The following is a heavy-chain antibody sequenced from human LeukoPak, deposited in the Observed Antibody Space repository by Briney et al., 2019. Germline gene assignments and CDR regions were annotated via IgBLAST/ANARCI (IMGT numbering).Heavy chain of an antibody. Sequence: GGSLRLSCAASRFTFSSYAMSWVRQAPGKGLEWVSAISGSGGSTYYADSVKGRFTISRDNSKNTLYLQMNSLRAEDTAVYYCAKRKFGRGSTNNWFDPWGQGTLVTVSS. CDR3: AKRKFGRGSTNNWFDP. V-gene: IGHV3-23*01. CDR1: RFTFSSYA. D-gene: IGHD3-16*01. CDR2: ISGSGGST. J-gene: IGHJ5*02.